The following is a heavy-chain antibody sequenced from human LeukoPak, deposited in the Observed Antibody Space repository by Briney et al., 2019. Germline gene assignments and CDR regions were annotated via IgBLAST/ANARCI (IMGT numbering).Heavy chain of an antibody. J-gene: IGHJ3*02. Sequence: ASVKVSCKASGYTFTSYGISWVRQAPGQGLEWMGWISAYNGNTNYAQRLQGRVTMTTDTSTSTAYMELRSLRSDDTAVYYCARANFDWSNDAFDIWGQGTMVTVSS. CDR1: GYTFTSYG. CDR2: ISAYNGNT. CDR3: ARANFDWSNDAFDI. D-gene: IGHD3-9*01. V-gene: IGHV1-18*01.